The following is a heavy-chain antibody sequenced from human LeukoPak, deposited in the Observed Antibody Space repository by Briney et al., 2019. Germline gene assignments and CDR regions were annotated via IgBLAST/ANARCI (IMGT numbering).Heavy chain of an antibody. CDR2: IYSDDTT. V-gene: IGHV3-53*01. CDR1: GFTVSSTY. CDR3: ARAAGSGWPGIFDY. Sequence: PGRSLRLSCAASGFTVSSTYMSWVRQAPGKGLEWVSVIYSDDTTYNADSVKGRFTISRDNSKNTLYLQMNSLRAEDTAVYFCARAAGSGWPGIFDYWGQGTLVTVSS. J-gene: IGHJ4*02. D-gene: IGHD6-19*01.